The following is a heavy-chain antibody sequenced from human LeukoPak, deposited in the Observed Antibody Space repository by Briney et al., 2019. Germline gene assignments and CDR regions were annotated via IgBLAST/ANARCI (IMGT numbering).Heavy chain of an antibody. CDR2: IIPILGIA. CDR3: ARDLGDGYNYLPYY. Sequence: GASVKVSCKAPGGTFSSYAISWVRQAPGQGLEWMGRIIPILGIANYAQKFQGRVTITADKSTSTAYMELSSLRSEDTAVYYCARDLGDGYNYLPYYWGQGTLATVSS. D-gene: IGHD5-24*01. CDR1: GGTFSSYA. V-gene: IGHV1-69*04. J-gene: IGHJ4*02.